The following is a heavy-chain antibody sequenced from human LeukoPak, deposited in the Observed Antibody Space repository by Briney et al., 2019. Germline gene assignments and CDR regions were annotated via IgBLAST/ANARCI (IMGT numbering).Heavy chain of an antibody. J-gene: IGHJ6*02. V-gene: IGHV4-39*01. Sequence: SETLSLTCSVSGDSIRSGDSYWGWIRQDPRKGLEWIASIYYVGSPHYNPSLNSRRVTLSVDTTKNQFSLTLTSVTAADTAIYYCARLPITKRAMDVWGQGTTVTVSS. CDR3: ARLPITKRAMDV. D-gene: IGHD3-3*01. CDR2: IYYVGSP. CDR1: GDSIRSGDSY.